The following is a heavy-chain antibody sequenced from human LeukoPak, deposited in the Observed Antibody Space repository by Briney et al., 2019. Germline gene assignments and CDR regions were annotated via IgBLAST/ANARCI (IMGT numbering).Heavy chain of an antibody. CDR1: GGTFSSYA. J-gene: IGHJ1*01. CDR3: ARDGRAEEDFQH. V-gene: IGHV1-46*01. CDR2: IYPRDGST. Sequence: ASVKVSCKASGGTFSSYAISWVRQAPGQGLEWMGMIYPRDGSTSYAQKFQGRVTMTRDTSTSTVYMELSSLRSEDTAVYYCARDGRAEEDFQHWGQGTLVTVSS.